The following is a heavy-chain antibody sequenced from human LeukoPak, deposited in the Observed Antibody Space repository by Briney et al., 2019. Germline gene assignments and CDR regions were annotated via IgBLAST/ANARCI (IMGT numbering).Heavy chain of an antibody. D-gene: IGHD2-2*01. Sequence: GRSLRLSCAASGFTFSSYGMHWVRQAPGKGLEWVAVISYDGSNKYYADSVKGRFTISRDNSKNTLYLQMNSLRAEDTAVYYCAKEAGCSDPSHASCGWGGLDYWGQEPWSPSPQ. CDR2: ISYDGSNK. J-gene: IGHJ4*01. CDR1: GFTFSSYG. CDR3: AKEAGCSDPSHASCGWGGLDY. V-gene: IGHV3-30*18.